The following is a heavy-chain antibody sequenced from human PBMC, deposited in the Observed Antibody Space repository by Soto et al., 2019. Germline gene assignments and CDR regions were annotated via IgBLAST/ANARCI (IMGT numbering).Heavy chain of an antibody. CDR1: GYTFTSYD. Sequence: GTSVKLSCEACGYTFTSYDINWVRQATRQGLEWMGGIIPIFGTANYAQKFQGRVTITADESTSTAYMELSSLRSEDTAVYYCASREGIIAAAGTTFDYWGQGTLVTVSS. CDR3: ASREGIIAAAGTTFDY. CDR2: IIPIFGTA. J-gene: IGHJ4*02. D-gene: IGHD6-13*01. V-gene: IGHV1-69*13.